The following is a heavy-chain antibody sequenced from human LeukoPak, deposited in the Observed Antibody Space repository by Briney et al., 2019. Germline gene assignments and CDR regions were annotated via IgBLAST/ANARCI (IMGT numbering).Heavy chain of an antibody. J-gene: IGHJ4*02. D-gene: IGHD6-19*01. CDR3: AREGSSGWYYLDY. CDR2: INAGNGNT. V-gene: IGHV1-3*01. CDR1: GYTFTTYA. Sequence: GASVKVSCKASGYTFTTYAMHWVRHAPGQRLEWMGWINAGNGNTKYSQKFQGRVTITRDTSASTAYMELRSLRSEDTAVYYCAREGSSGWYYLDYWGQGTLVTVSS.